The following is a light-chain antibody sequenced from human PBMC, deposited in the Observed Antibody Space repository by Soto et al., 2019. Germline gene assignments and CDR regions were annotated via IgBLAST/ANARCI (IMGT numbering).Light chain of an antibody. V-gene: IGLV2-14*01. Sequence: QSALTQPASVSGSPGQSITISCTGTSSDVGGYNYVSWYQQHPGKAPKLMIYEVSNRPSGISNRFSGSKSGNTASLTISGLQAEDEADYYCSSYTGSSTPYVFRTGTKVTVL. CDR3: SSYTGSSTPYV. CDR2: EVS. J-gene: IGLJ1*01. CDR1: SSDVGGYNY.